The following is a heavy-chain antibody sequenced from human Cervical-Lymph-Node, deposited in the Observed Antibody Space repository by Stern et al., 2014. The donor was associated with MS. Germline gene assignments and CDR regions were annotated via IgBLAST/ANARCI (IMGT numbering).Heavy chain of an antibody. V-gene: IGHV5-51*01. CDR3: AAPTYGSGSYGSFDY. CDR1: GYSFTSHW. D-gene: IGHD3-10*01. CDR2: IYPADSET. J-gene: IGHJ4*02. Sequence: EDQLVESGAEVRKPGEFLKISCKTSGYSFTSHWIGWVRQMPGKGLEWMAIIYPADSETRYSPSFQGHVTISADNSITTAYLQWSSLKASDTAMYYCAAPTYGSGSYGSFDYWGQGTLVSVSS.